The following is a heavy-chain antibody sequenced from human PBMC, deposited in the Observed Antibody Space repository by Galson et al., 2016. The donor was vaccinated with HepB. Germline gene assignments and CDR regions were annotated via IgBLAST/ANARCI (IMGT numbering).Heavy chain of an antibody. CDR2: ISSSGSPM. CDR3: ARDLAFGGVIVP. Sequence: SLRLSCAASGFPFSAYYMSWIRQPPGKGLEWPSYISSSGSPMHYYESVKGRFTISRDNARNPLELQMNGLRADDTGVYFCARDLAFGGVIVPWGQGTHVSVSS. D-gene: IGHD3-16*02. V-gene: IGHV3-11*01. J-gene: IGHJ5*02. CDR1: GFPFSAYY.